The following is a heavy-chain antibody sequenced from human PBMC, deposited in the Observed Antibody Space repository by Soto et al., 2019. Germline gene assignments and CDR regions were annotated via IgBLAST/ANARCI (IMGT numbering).Heavy chain of an antibody. CDR1: GFTFSDYY. Sequence: GGSLRLSCAASGFTFSDYYMSWIRQAPGKGLEWVSYISSSSSYTNYADSVKGRFTISRDNAKNSLYLQMNSLRAEDTAVYDCARGRARITMIVVVNDYYYYGMDGWGQGTTVTVSS. V-gene: IGHV3-11*06. J-gene: IGHJ6*02. CDR2: ISSSSSYT. CDR3: ARGRARITMIVVVNDYYYYGMDG. D-gene: IGHD3-22*01.